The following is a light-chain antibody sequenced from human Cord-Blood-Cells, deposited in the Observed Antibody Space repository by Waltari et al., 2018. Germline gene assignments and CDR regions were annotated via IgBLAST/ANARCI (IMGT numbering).Light chain of an antibody. V-gene: IGLV2-23*02. CDR1: SSDVGRYNL. CDR3: CSHAGSSTWV. CDR2: EVS. Sequence: QSALTQPASVSGSPGQSITISCTGTSSDVGRYNLVSWYQQHPGKAPKLMIYEVSKRPSGFSSRFSGSKSGNTASLTISGLQAEDEADYYCCSHAGSSTWVFGGGTKLTVL. J-gene: IGLJ3*02.